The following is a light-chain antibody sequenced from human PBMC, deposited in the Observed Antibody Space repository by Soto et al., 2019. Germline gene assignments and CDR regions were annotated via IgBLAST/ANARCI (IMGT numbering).Light chain of an antibody. Sequence: EIVLTQSPGTLSLSPGDRATLSCRASQTITNNFLAWYQQKPGQAPRLLIFAASTRATGIPDRFSGSGSGTDFVLSVSRLEPEDFAVYYCQQYVTSFLTFGGGTKVEIK. J-gene: IGKJ4*01. CDR1: QTITNNF. V-gene: IGKV3-20*01. CDR3: QQYVTSFLT. CDR2: AAS.